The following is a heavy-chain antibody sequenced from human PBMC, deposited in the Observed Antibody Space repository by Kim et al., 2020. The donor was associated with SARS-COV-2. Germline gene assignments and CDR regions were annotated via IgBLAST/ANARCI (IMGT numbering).Heavy chain of an antibody. J-gene: IGHJ4*02. D-gene: IGHD6-19*01. CDR2: VFYSGTT. CDR1: GGSIITNNYY. CDR3: ATLVEATGWSSRGGYFDS. V-gene: IGHV4-39*01. Sequence: SETLSLTCIVSGGSIITNNYYWGWIRQPPGKGPEWIGSVFYSGTTYSNPSLKSRVILAVDTSKNQFSLKLTSVTAADTATYYCATLVEATGWSSRGGYFDSWGQGALVTVSS.